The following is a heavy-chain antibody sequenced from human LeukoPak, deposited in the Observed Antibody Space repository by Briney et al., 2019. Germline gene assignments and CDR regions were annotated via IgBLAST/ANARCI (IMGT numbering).Heavy chain of an antibody. D-gene: IGHD6-19*01. V-gene: IGHV3-23*01. CDR2: ISGSGGST. J-gene: IGHJ4*02. Sequence: EGSLRLSCAASGFTFSSYAMNWVRQAPGKGLEWVSTISGSGGSTYYADSVKGRFTISRDNSKNTLYLQMNSLRAEDTAVYYCAKDRNSGGWYGELRDYWGQGTLVTVSS. CDR3: AKDRNSGGWYGELRDY. CDR1: GFTFSSYA.